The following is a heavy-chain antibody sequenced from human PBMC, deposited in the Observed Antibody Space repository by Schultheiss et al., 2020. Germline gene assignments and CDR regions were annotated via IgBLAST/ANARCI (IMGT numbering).Heavy chain of an antibody. V-gene: IGHV3-30*18. CDR2: ISYDGSNK. CDR3: AKYLGYNYYYGMDV. Sequence: GGSLRLSCAASGFTLSSYAMAWVRQAPGKGLEWVAVISYDGSNKYYADSVKGRFTISRDNSKNTLYLQMNSLRAEDTAVYYCAKYLGYNYYYGMDVWGQGTTVTGAS. CDR1: GFTLSSYA. D-gene: IGHD2/OR15-2a*01. J-gene: IGHJ6*02.